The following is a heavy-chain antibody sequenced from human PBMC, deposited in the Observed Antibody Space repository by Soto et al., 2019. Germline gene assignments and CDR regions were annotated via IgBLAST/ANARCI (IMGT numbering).Heavy chain of an antibody. Sequence: EVQLVESGGGLVQPGGSLRLSCAASGFTFSTYDMHWVRQVPGKGLEWVSAIGTLADTFYADSVKGRFTISRENAKSSLYLQMNSLAAGDTAVDYCAKQAAYWHGGGGWFDPWGQGTLVTVSS. CDR2: IGTLADT. J-gene: IGHJ5*02. D-gene: IGHD2-8*02. V-gene: IGHV3-13*01. CDR1: GFTFSTYD. CDR3: AKQAAYWHGGGGWFDP.